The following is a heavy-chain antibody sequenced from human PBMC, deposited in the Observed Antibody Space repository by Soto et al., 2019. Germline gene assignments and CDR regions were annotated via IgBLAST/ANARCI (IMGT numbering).Heavy chain of an antibody. J-gene: IGHJ6*02. Sequence: QVTLKESGPVLVKATETLTLTCSISGFSLTTGRMGVSWIRQPPGKALEWLAHIFSNNERSYTTSLQHRLSISADHSKRQVVLTMTAVGPVDAATYFCARLVADSSWYYYGLDVWGQGASVTVS. D-gene: IGHD3-10*01. CDR1: GFSLTTGRMG. V-gene: IGHV2-26*03. CDR2: IFSNNER. CDR3: ARLVADSSWYYYGLDV.